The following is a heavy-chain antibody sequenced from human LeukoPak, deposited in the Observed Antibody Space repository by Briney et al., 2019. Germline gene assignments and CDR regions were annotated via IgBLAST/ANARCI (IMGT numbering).Heavy chain of an antibody. CDR1: GGSFSGYY. Sequence: SETLSLTCAVYGGSFSGYYWSWIRQPPGKGLEWIREINHSGSTNYNPSLKSRVTMSVDTSKNQFSLNLRSMTAADAGIYYCAREDIAGRVTTILPYWGQGTPVTVSS. CDR2: INHSGST. J-gene: IGHJ4*02. V-gene: IGHV4-34*01. CDR3: AREDIAGRVTTILPY. D-gene: IGHD5-12*01.